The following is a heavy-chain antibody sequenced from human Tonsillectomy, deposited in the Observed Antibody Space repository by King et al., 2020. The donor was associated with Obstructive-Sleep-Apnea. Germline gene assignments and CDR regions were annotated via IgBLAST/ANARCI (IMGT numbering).Heavy chain of an antibody. D-gene: IGHD2-2*01. CDR1: GFTFRNYA. CDR3: AKDPVPAAMPYYFDY. Sequence: VQLVEPGGGLIQPGGSLRLSCASSGFTFRNYAMSGVRHAPGKGLVWVSAINCSGGSTYYADSVTGRFTIASDNSKNTLYLQMNSLRAEDTAVYYCAKDPVPAAMPYYFDYWGQGTLVTVSS. V-gene: IGHV3-23*04. J-gene: IGHJ4*02. CDR2: INCSGGST.